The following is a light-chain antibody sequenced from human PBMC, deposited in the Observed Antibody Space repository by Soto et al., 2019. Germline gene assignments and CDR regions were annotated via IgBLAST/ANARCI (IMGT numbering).Light chain of an antibody. CDR3: QQYSNWPPIT. CDR2: DTS. V-gene: IGKV3-15*01. Sequence: EVGMTQSPATLSVSPGERATLSCRASQSVSSNLAWYQQKPGQAPRLLIYDTSTRATGIPARFSGSGSGTEFTLTISSLQSEDFAVYYCQQYSNWPPITFGQGTRLEI. CDR1: QSVSSN. J-gene: IGKJ5*01.